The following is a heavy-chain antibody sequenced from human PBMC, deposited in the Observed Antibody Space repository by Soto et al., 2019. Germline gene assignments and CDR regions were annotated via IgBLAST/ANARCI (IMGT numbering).Heavy chain of an antibody. Sequence: SETLSLTCTVSGGSITGGGYSWSWIRQSPGQGLEWIGYIYQSASAFYNPSLKTRATILVDRSKNQFSLNLTSVTAADAAVYYCARAFYGVDLWGQGTTVTVSS. CDR1: GGSITGGGYS. J-gene: IGHJ6*01. V-gene: IGHV4-30-2*06. CDR3: ARAFYGVDL. CDR2: IYQSASA.